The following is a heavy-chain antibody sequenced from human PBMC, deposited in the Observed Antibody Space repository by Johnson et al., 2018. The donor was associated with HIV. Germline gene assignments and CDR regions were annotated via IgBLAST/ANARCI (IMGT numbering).Heavy chain of an antibody. CDR3: AKVRGVGATAAFDI. CDR2: ISYDGSNK. V-gene: IGHV3-30*18. Sequence: QVQLVESGGGVVQPGMSLRLSCAASGFTFSSYGMHWVRQAPGKGLEWVAVISYDGSNKYYADSVKGRFTISRDNSKNTLYLQMNSLRAEDTAVYYCAKVRGVGATAAFDIWGQGTMVTVSS. D-gene: IGHD1-26*01. J-gene: IGHJ3*02. CDR1: GFTFSSYG.